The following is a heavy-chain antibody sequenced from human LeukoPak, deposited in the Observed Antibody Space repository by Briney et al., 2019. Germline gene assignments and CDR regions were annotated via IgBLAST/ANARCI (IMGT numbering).Heavy chain of an antibody. CDR1: GFTFDDYA. Sequence: PGRSLRLSCAASGFTFDDYAMHWVRQAPGKGLEWVSGISWNSGSIGYADSVKGRFTISRDNAKNSLYLQMNSLRAEDTALYYCAKDRGGGYYRTGFWYFDLWGRGTLVTVSS. V-gene: IGHV3-9*01. J-gene: IGHJ2*01. D-gene: IGHD3-22*01. CDR2: ISWNSGSI. CDR3: AKDRGGGYYRTGFWYFDL.